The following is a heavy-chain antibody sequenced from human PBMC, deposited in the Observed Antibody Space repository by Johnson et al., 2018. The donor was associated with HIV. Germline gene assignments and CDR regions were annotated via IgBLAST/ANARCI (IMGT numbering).Heavy chain of an antibody. Sequence: VQLVESGGGLVQPGGSLRLSCAASGFTVSSNYMSWVRQAPGKGLEWVSVIYSAGSTYYAEPVTGRFTIPRDNSKNTLYLQMDSLRAEATAVYYCASSRRGQQLVPLAFDIWGQGTMVTVSS. CDR3: ASSRRGQQLVPLAFDI. J-gene: IGHJ3*02. V-gene: IGHV3-66*02. CDR2: IYSAGST. CDR1: GFTVSSNY. D-gene: IGHD6-13*01.